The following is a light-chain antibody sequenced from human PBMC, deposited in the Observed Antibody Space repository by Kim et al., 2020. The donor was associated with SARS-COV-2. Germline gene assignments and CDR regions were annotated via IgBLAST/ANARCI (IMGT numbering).Light chain of an antibody. Sequence: DIQMTQSPSSLSASVGDRVTITCRASQSITSYLNWYQKRPGKAPKLLVYAASSLQTGVPSRFSGSGSGTDFTLTISGLQPGDFATYYCQQSYTAPYTFGQGTKLEI. J-gene: IGKJ2*01. CDR3: QQSYTAPYT. V-gene: IGKV1-39*01. CDR2: AAS. CDR1: QSITSY.